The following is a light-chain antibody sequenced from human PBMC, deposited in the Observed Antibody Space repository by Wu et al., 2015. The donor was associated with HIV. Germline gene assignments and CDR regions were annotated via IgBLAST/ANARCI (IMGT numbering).Light chain of an antibody. CDR3: QHYEGFPWA. CDR1: QDINSY. CDR2: VAS. Sequence: QLTQSPSFLSASVGDRVTITCRASQDINSYLAWYQQKPEKAPKLLIYVASTLQSGVPSRFSGSGSGTEFTLTISSLQPDDFAIYYCQHYEGFPWAFGQGTKVEI. J-gene: IGKJ1*01. V-gene: IGKV1-9*01.